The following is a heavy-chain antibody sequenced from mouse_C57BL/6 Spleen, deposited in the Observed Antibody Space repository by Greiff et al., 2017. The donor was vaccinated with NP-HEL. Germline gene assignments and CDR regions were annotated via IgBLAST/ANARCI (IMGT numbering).Heavy chain of an antibody. Sequence: QVHVKQPGAELVKPGASVKLSCKASGYTFTSYWLHWVKQRPGRGLEWIGRIDPNSGGTKYNEKFKSKATLTVDQPSSTAYMQLSSLTSEDSAVYFCARGDYSNYHWYFDVWGTGTTVTVSS. CDR2: IDPNSGGT. CDR1: GYTFTSYW. J-gene: IGHJ1*03. D-gene: IGHD2-5*01. CDR3: ARGDYSNYHWYFDV. V-gene: IGHV1-72*01.